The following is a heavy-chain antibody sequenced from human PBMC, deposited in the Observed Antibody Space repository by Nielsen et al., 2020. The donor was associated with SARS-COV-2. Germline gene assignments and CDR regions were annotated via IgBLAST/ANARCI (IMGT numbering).Heavy chain of an antibody. V-gene: IGHV7-4-1*02. CDR1: GYTFTRYY. J-gene: IGHJ3*02. CDR2: IKTNTGNP. Sequence: ASVKVSCKASGYTFTRYYMHWVRQAPGQGLEWTGWIKTNTGNPTYAQGFTGRFVFSLDTSVSTTYLHLSSLKAEDTAVYYCARVEKNDAFDIWGQGTMVTVSS. CDR3: ARVEKNDAFDI.